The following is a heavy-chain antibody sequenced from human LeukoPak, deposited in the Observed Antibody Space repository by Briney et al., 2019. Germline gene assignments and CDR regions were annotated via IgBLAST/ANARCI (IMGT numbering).Heavy chain of an antibody. V-gene: IGHV3-23*01. Sequence: PGGSLRLSCEASGFTFSSYAMSWVRQAPGKGLEWVSAVSGGGDSIYYADPVKGRFTISRDNSKNTLYLQMNSLRAEDTAIYFCAKLLAAAGGYFDYWGQGTLVTVSS. CDR3: AKLLAAAGGYFDY. J-gene: IGHJ4*02. CDR2: VSGGGDSI. D-gene: IGHD2-15*01. CDR1: GFTFSSYA.